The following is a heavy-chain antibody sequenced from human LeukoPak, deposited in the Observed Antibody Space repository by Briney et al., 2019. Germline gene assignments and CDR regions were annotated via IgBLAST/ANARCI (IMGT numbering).Heavy chain of an antibody. CDR2: ISSSSSYI. CDR3: ASRSCSGGSCYSSSGWFDP. D-gene: IGHD2-15*01. Sequence: PGGSLRLSCAASGFTFSSYSMNWVRQAPGKGLEWVSSISSSSSYIYYADSVKGRFTISRDNAKNSLYLQMNSLRAEDTAVYYCASRSCSGGSCYSSSGWFDPWGQGTLVTVSS. CDR1: GFTFSSYS. J-gene: IGHJ5*02. V-gene: IGHV3-21*01.